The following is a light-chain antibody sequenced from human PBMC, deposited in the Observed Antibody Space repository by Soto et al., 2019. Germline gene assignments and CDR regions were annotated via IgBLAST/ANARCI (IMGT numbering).Light chain of an antibody. CDR3: QQYDSYSLA. J-gene: IGKJ4*01. CDR1: QSISSW. CDR2: DAS. V-gene: IGKV1-5*01. Sequence: DIQLTQSPSTLSASVGDRVIITCLASQSISSWLAWYQHKPGKAPKVLIYDASSLESGVPSRFSGSGSGTEFTLTISSLQPDDFATYYCQQYDSYSLAFGGGTKVDIK.